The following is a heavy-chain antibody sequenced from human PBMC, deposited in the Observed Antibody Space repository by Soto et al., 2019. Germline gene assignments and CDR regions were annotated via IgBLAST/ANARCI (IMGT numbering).Heavy chain of an antibody. J-gene: IGHJ4*02. Sequence: PGGSLRLSCAASGFTFSSYAMHWVRQAPGKGLEWVAVISYDGSNKYYADSVKGRFTISRGNSKNTLYLQMNSLRAEDTAVYYCAREKFLAAADFYYFDYWGQGTLVTVSS. CDR2: ISYDGSNK. CDR3: AREKFLAAADFYYFDY. CDR1: GFTFSSYA. V-gene: IGHV3-30-3*01. D-gene: IGHD6-13*01.